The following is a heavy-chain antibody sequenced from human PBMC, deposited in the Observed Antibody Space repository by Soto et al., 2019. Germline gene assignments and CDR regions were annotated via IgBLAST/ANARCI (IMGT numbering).Heavy chain of an antibody. V-gene: IGHV3-74*01. CDR3: ARTYVPGIAGFDP. CDR2: MSGDGKTI. CDR1: GFTFSNYF. Sequence: GSLRLSCAASGFTFSNYFMHWVRQVPGEGLVWVSRMSGDGKTISYADSVKGRFTISRDNAKNTLYLQMNSLRVEDMAVYYCARTYVPGIAGFDPWGQGTLVTVSS. J-gene: IGHJ5*02. D-gene: IGHD1-1*01.